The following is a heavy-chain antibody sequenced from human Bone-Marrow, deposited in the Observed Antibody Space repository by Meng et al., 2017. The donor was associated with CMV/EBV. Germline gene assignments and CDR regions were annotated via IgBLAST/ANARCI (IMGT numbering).Heavy chain of an antibody. CDR2: INPNSGGT. CDR1: GYTFTGYY. V-gene: IGHV1-2*02. J-gene: IGHJ6*02. CDR3: ARGVESSSWYYSRLDLYGMYV. D-gene: IGHD6-13*01. Sequence: ASVKVSCKASGYTFTGYYMHWVRQAPGQGLEWMGWINPNSGGTNYAQKFQGRVTMTRDTSISTAYMELSRLRSDDTAVYYCARGVESSSWYYSRLDLYGMYVCGQGTTVTASS.